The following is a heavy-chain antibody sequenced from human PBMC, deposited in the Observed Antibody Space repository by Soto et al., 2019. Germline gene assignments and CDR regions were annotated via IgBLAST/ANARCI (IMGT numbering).Heavy chain of an antibody. CDR1: GYTFTGYY. CDR2: INPNSGGT. CDR3: ARATKFEYYDGMDV. J-gene: IGHJ6*02. Sequence: ASVKVSCKASGYTFTGYYMHWVRQAPGQGLEWMGWINPNSGGTNYAQKFQGWVTMTRDTSISTAYMELSRLRSDDTAVYYCARATKFEYYDGMDVCGQGTTVTVSS. V-gene: IGHV1-2*04. D-gene: IGHD3-10*01.